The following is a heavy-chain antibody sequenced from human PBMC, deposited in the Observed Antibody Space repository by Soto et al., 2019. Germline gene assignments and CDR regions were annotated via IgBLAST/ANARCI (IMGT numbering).Heavy chain of an antibody. V-gene: IGHV4-59*01. CDR2: ISFSGST. Sequence: QVQLQESGPGLVKPSDTLSLTCTVSGGSINNYYWTWIRQPPGKGLEWIGYISFSGSTTYNPSLKSRVTISVDTSKNPFSLKLTSVTAADTAVYYCAREAAVAENWFDPWGQGTLVTVSS. J-gene: IGHJ5*02. CDR1: GGSINNYY. D-gene: IGHD6-19*01. CDR3: AREAAVAENWFDP.